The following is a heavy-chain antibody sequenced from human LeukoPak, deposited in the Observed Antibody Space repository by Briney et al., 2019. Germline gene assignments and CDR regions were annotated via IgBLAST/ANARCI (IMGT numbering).Heavy chain of an antibody. CDR2: IDNSGST. CDR3: SRHGGSYSYDY. Sequence: SDTLSLTCTVSGVSISSYYWSWIRQPPGKGLEWIGYIDNSGSTIVNPSLKSRVTTTVDTSKTQSSHMQITVPAADNAVFYCSRHGGSYSYDYWGQGTLVTVSS. CDR1: GVSISSYY. J-gene: IGHJ4*02. D-gene: IGHD1-26*01. V-gene: IGHV4-59*08.